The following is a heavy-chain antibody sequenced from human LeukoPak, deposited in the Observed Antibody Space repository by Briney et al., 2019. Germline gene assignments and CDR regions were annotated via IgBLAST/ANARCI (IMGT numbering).Heavy chain of an antibody. V-gene: IGHV3-23*01. CDR2: ISGSGGST. Sequence: GGSLRLSCAASGFTFSSYAMSWVRQAPGKGLEWVSAISGSGGSTYYADSVKGRFTISRDNSKNTLYLQMNSLRAEDTAVYYCGEGPVLLTAGNNFLEYLGQGNLVTVSS. J-gene: IGHJ4*01. D-gene: IGHD6-13*01. CDR1: GFTFSSYA. CDR3: GEGPVLLTAGNNFLEY.